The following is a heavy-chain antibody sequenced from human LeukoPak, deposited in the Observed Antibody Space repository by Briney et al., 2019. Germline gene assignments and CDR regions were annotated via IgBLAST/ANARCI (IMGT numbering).Heavy chain of an antibody. J-gene: IGHJ6*02. V-gene: IGHV3-74*01. CDR1: GFTLRTYW. CDR3: ASSYGRDV. Sequence: VRSLRLSCAASGFTLRTYWMHWGRQAPGKGLMWVSRISRDGRDTTYAESVKGRFTIPKDNAKNTLYLPLNSLRAQAPSVSYFASSYGRDVWRQGTTVSVSS. CDR2: ISRDGRDT.